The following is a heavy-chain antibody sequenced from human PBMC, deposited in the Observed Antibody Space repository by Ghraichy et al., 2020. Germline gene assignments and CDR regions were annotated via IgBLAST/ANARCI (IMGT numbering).Heavy chain of an antibody. V-gene: IGHV1-46*01. CDR1: GYTFTSYY. J-gene: IGHJ4*02. CDR2: INPSGGST. Sequence: ASVKVSCKASGYTFTSYYMHWVRQAPGQGLEWMGIINPSGGSTSYAQKFQGRVTMTRDTSTSTVYMELSSLRSEDTAVYYCARDPPFSGRYCSGGSCYSNFDYWGQGTLVTVSS. CDR3: ARDPPFSGRYCSGGSCYSNFDY. D-gene: IGHD2-15*01.